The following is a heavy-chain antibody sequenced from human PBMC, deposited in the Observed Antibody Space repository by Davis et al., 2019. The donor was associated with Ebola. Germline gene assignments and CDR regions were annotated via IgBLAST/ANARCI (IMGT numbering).Heavy chain of an antibody. CDR2: MNPNSGNT. D-gene: IGHD2-15*01. J-gene: IGHJ4*02. Sequence: ASVKVSCKASGYTFTSYDINWVRRATGQGLEWMGWMNPNSGNTGYAQKFQGRVTMTRNTSISTAYMELSSLRSEDTAVYYCARSRYCSGGSCYAPPNYWGQGTLVTVSS. CDR1: GYTFTSYD. CDR3: ARSRYCSGGSCYAPPNY. V-gene: IGHV1-8*01.